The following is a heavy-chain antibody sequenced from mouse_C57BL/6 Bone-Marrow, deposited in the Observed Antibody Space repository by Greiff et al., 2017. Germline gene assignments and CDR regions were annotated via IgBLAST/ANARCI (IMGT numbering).Heavy chain of an antibody. Sequence: EVKVVESGGGLVKPGGSLKLSCAASGFTFSSYAMSWVRQTPEKRLEWVATISDGGSYTYYPDNVKGRFTISRDNAKNNLYLQMSHMKSEDTAMYYCARDRGGTGFAYWGQGTLVTVSA. J-gene: IGHJ3*01. CDR3: ARDRGGTGFAY. CDR1: GFTFSSYA. V-gene: IGHV5-4*01. D-gene: IGHD3-3*01. CDR2: ISDGGSYT.